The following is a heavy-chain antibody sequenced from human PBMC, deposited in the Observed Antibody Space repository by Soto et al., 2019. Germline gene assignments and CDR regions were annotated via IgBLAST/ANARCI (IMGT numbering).Heavy chain of an antibody. CDR3: ARRFLEWGDAFDV. CDR1: GSSVTDSDW. V-gene: IGHV4-28*01. J-gene: IGHJ3*01. CDR2: IFHTGAT. D-gene: IGHD3-3*01. Sequence: QVHLQESGPGLVRPSDTLSLTCAVSGSSVTDSDWWVWIRQPPGKWLEWVGAIFHTGATYSNQSLKTRVSLSADKSKNHFSLRLTSATALDTAVYFCARRFLEWGDAFDVWGHGALVTVSS.